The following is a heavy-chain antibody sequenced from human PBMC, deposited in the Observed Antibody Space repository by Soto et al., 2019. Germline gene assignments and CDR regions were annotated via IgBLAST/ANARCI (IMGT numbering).Heavy chain of an antibody. D-gene: IGHD3-3*01. J-gene: IGHJ5*02. V-gene: IGHV2-26*01. Sequence: SGPTLVNPTQTLTLTCTFSGFSLSTSGMCVSWIRQPPGKALEWLAHIFSNDEKSYSTSLKSRLTISKDTSKSQVVLTMTNMDPVDTATYYCARLSSIFGVVMGFDPWGQGTLVTVSS. CDR3: ARLSSIFGVVMGFDP. CDR1: GFSLSTSGMC. CDR2: IFSNDEK.